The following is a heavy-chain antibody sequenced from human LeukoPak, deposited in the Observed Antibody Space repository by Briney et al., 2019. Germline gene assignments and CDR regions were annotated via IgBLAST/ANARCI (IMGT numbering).Heavy chain of an antibody. Sequence: GRSLRLSCAASGFTFSNYAVHWVRQAPGKGLEWVAFISYDGSNKYYADSVKRRFTISRDNSKNTLYLEMNSLRAEDTAVYYCAREQHTVARSDFGYWGQGTLVTVSS. D-gene: IGHD4-11*01. V-gene: IGHV3-30-3*01. CDR2: ISYDGSNK. J-gene: IGHJ4*02. CDR3: AREQHTVARSDFGY. CDR1: GFTFSNYA.